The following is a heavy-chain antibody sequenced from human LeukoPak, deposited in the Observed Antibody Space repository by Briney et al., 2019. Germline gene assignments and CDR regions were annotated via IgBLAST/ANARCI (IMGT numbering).Heavy chain of an antibody. CDR2: ISGSGDST. CDR1: GFTFSIYD. J-gene: IGHJ5*02. CDR3: AKGNWNDD. V-gene: IGHV3-23*01. Sequence: GGSLRLSCAASGFTFSIYDMTWVRQAPGKGLEWVSVISGSGDSTDYADSVKGRFTISRDNSKNTLCLQMNSLRADDTAVYYCAKGNWNDDWGQGTLVSVSS.